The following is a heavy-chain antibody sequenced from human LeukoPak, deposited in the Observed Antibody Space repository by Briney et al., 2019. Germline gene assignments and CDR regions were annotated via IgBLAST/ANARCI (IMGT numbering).Heavy chain of an antibody. CDR3: ARDTPRGGYYDFWSGYYDYYYGMDV. V-gene: IGHV5-10-1*01. J-gene: IGHJ6*02. CDR2: IDPSDSYT. Sequence: RESLQISCQGSGYPFTSYWISWVRQVPGKGLEWMGRIDPSDSYTNYSPSFQGHVTISADKSISTAYLQWSSLKASDTAMYYCARDTPRGGYYDFWSGYYDYYYGMDVWGQGTTVTVSS. CDR1: GYPFTSYW. D-gene: IGHD3-3*01.